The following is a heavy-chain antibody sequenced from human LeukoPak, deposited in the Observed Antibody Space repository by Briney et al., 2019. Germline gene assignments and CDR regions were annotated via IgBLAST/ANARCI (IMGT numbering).Heavy chain of an antibody. CDR1: GFTFSHYY. CDR2: IKSKTDGGTT. J-gene: IGHJ6*03. CDR3: TRDPRYYYMDV. V-gene: IGHV3-15*01. Sequence: GGSLRLSCAASGFTFSHYYMSWVRQAPGKGLEWVGRIKSKTDGGTTDYGAPVKGRFTISRDDSKNTVYLQMNSLKTEDTAVYYCTRDPRYYYMDVWGKGTTVTVSS.